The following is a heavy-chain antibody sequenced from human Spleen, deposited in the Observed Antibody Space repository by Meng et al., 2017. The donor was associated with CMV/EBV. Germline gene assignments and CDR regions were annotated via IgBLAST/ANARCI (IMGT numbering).Heavy chain of an antibody. CDR2: ISPYNANT. CDR1: GYTFTSYD. Sequence: ASVKVSCKASGYTFTSYDINWVRQAPGQGLEWMGWISPYNANTNYSQKFQGRVTMTTDTSLNTVYMERRSLISDDTAVYFCARTRYCFSTTCYGRDDFWSGNNWFDPWSQGTLVTVSS. V-gene: IGHV1-18*01. CDR3: ARTRYCFSTTCYGRDDFWSGNNWFDP. J-gene: IGHJ5*02. D-gene: IGHD2-2*01.